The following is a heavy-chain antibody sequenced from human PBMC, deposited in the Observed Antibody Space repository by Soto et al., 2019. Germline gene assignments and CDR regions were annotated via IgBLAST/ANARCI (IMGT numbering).Heavy chain of an antibody. CDR2: MNPNSGNT. CDR1: GYTFTSYD. J-gene: IGHJ6*02. D-gene: IGHD3-10*01. Sequence: ASVKVSCKASGYTFTSYDIHWVRPATGQGLELMGWMNPNSGNTGYAQKFQGRVTMTRNTSISTAYMELSSLRSEDTAVYYCARKPGAIWFGDLLSRYYYYYGMDVWGQGTTVTVSS. V-gene: IGHV1-8*01. CDR3: ARKPGAIWFGDLLSRYYYYYGMDV.